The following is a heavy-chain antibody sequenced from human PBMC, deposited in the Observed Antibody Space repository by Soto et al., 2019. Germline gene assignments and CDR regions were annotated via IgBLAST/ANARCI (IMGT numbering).Heavy chain of an antibody. CDR1: GFTFSSYS. J-gene: IGHJ6*03. CDR3: ARDLDWNYYYYYMDV. CDR2: ISSSSSTI. D-gene: IGHD1-1*01. V-gene: IGHV3-48*01. Sequence: GGSLRLSCAASGFTFSSYSMNWVRQAPGKGLEWVSYISSSSSTIYYADSVKGRFTISRDNAKNSLYLQMNSLRAEDTAVYYCARDLDWNYYYYYMDVWGKGTTVTVSS.